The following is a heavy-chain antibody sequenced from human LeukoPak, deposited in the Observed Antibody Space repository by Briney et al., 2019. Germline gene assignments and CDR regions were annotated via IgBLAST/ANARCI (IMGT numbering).Heavy chain of an antibody. CDR1: GGTFSSYA. Sequence: ASVKVSCKASGGTFSSYAISWVRQAPGQGLEWMGGIIPIFGTANYVQKFQGRVTITTDESASTAYMELSSLRSEDTAVYYCARASYYYDSSGYYYDWFDPWGQGTLVTVSS. D-gene: IGHD3-22*01. CDR2: IIPIFGTA. J-gene: IGHJ5*02. V-gene: IGHV1-69*05. CDR3: ARASYYYDSSGYYYDWFDP.